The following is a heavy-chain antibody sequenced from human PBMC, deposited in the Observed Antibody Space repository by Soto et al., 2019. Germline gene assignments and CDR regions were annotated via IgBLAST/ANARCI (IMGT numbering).Heavy chain of an antibody. Sequence: GASVKVSFKASGGTFSSYAISWVRQAPGQGLEWMGGIIPIFGTANYAQKFQGRVTITADESTSTAYMELSSLRSEDTAVYYCAGAYYDFWSGYSQNYFDYWGQGTLVTVS. CDR2: IIPIFGTA. D-gene: IGHD3-3*01. J-gene: IGHJ4*02. V-gene: IGHV1-69*13. CDR1: GGTFSSYA. CDR3: AGAYYDFWSGYSQNYFDY.